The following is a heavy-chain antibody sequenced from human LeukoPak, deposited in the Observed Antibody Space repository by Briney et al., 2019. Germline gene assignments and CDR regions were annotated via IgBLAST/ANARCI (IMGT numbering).Heavy chain of an antibody. J-gene: IGHJ5*02. D-gene: IGHD6-25*01. Sequence: GESLRLSCAASGFTFSDYYMSRIRQAPGKGLEWVSYISSSGSTIYYADSVKGRFTISRDNAKNSLYLQMNSLRAEDTAVYYCARDLQRLRVGWFDPWGQGTLVTVSS. V-gene: IGHV3-11*01. CDR2: ISSSGSTI. CDR3: ARDLQRLRVGWFDP. CDR1: GFTFSDYY.